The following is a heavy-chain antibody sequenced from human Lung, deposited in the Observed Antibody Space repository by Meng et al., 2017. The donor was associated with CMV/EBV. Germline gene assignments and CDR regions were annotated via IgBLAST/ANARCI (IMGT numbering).Heavy chain of an antibody. CDR1: GYTFTNYG. Sequence: QVHWVMSRGEVKKPWASVKVSCKAFGYTFTNYGITWVRQAPGQGLEWMGWINAYNGDTNYAQTLQGRVTMTTDTSTSTAYMELRSLRSDDTAVYYCARVEVGITSGDYWGQGTLVTVSS. CDR3: ARVEVGITSGDY. J-gene: IGHJ4*02. D-gene: IGHD1-26*01. V-gene: IGHV1-18*01. CDR2: INAYNGDT.